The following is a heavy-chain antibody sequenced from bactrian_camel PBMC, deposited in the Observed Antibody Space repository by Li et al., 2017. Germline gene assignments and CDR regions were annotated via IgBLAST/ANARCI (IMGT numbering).Heavy chain of an antibody. V-gene: IGHV3S7*01. J-gene: IGHJ4*01. CDR1: GFTFSSIA. CDR3: TIPGSY. Sequence: QLVESGGGLVQPGGSLRLSCAASGFTFSSIAMGWVRQAPGKGLEWVSGIYIDGSNTHYADSVKGRFTISRGNAKNTLYLQMNSLKSEDTGRCYCTIPGSYWGQGTQVTVS. CDR2: IYIDGSNT.